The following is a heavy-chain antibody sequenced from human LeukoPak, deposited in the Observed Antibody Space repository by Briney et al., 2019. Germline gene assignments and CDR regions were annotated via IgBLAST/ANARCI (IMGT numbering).Heavy chain of an antibody. Sequence: GGSLKISCKASSYSFTTDWIGWVRQMPGKGLEWMAIIYPGDSRTCSNPSFEGQISISADKSISTAYLQWSSLKASDTAMYYCATRWFIAAAGMGFDPWGQGTLVTVSS. CDR2: IYPGDSRT. J-gene: IGHJ5*02. D-gene: IGHD6-13*01. CDR1: SYSFTTDW. V-gene: IGHV5-51*01. CDR3: ATRWFIAAAGMGFDP.